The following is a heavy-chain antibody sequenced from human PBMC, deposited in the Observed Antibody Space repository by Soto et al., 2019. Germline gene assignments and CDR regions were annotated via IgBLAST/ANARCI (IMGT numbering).Heavy chain of an antibody. J-gene: IGHJ6*03. Sequence: EAQLLESGGGLVQPGGSLRLSCAASGFTFSTYPMSWVRQAPGKGLEWVSGISGRGISTYYTDSVKGRFTISRDNSKNTVFLQMNSLRDEDTAVYYCVKPPVITASYYYYDMDVWGKGTTVTVSS. CDR2: ISGRGIST. CDR1: GFTFSTYP. V-gene: IGHV3-23*01. CDR3: VKPPVITASYYYYDMDV. D-gene: IGHD4-4*01.